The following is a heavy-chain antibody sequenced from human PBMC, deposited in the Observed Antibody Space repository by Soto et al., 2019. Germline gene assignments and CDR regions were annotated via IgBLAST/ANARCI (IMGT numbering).Heavy chain of an antibody. CDR1: GFTFSNYA. V-gene: IGHV3-30*04. CDR3: ARGDREDTAVVIGVRPGEYGVDV. CDR2: ISYNGGNR. D-gene: IGHD2-15*01. Sequence: QVQLVESGGGVVQPGRSLRLSCAASGFTFSNYAMHWVRQAPGKGLECVAVISYNGGNRFYRDYVKGRFTISRDNSKNTGNLQIDSLRYEDAAVYYCARGDREDTAVVIGVRPGEYGVDVWGQGTTVTVSS. J-gene: IGHJ6*02.